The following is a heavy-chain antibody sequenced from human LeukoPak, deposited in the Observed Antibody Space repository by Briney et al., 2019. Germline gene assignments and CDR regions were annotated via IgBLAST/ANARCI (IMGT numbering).Heavy chain of an antibody. CDR1: GFTFSNAW. V-gene: IGHV3-15*01. J-gene: IGHJ5*02. D-gene: IGHD3-22*01. Sequence: PGGSLRLSCVVSGFTFSNAWMSWIRQAPGKGLEWVGRIKTKTDGDRTDYAAPVEGRFTISRDNSKNTLFLQMNSLRAEDTALYYCAKGSSGYFADLWGQGTLVTVSS. CDR3: AKGSSGYFADL. CDR2: IKTKTDGDRT.